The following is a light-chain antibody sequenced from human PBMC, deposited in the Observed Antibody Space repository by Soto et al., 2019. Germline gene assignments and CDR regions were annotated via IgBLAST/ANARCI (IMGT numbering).Light chain of an antibody. CDR3: LQDFDSFPT. CDR1: QDIRND. Sequence: AIQMTQSPSSLSASVGDRVTITCRVSQDIRNDLGWYQQRPGNAPKLLIYGASTLHSGVPSRFSGSGSGTDFTLTISSLQPEDFASYYCLQDFDSFPTFGGGTRLEIK. V-gene: IGKV1-6*01. CDR2: GAS. J-gene: IGKJ4*01.